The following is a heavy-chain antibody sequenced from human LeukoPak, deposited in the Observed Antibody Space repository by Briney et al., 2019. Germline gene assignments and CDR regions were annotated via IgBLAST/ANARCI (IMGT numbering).Heavy chain of an antibody. D-gene: IGHD2-2*01. CDR1: GYTFTGYY. Sequence: GASMKVSCKASGYTFTGYYMHWVRQAPGQGLEWMGWVDPNSGGTNYAQKFQGRVTMTRDTSISTAYMELSRLRSDDTAVYYCARESSTVKNWFDPWGQGTLVTVSS. CDR3: ARESSTVKNWFDP. CDR2: VDPNSGGT. J-gene: IGHJ5*02. V-gene: IGHV1-2*02.